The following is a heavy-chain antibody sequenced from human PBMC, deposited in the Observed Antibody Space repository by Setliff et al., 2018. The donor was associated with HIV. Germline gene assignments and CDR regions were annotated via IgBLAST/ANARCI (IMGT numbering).Heavy chain of an antibody. D-gene: IGHD6-19*01. CDR2: FDPEDGDT. CDR1: GYSLTELS. J-gene: IGHJ4*01. V-gene: IGHV1-24*01. Sequence: ASVKVSCKVSGYSLTELSMHWVRQASEKGLEWMGRFDPEDGDTLYAQKFQGRVTMTEDTSTDTAYMELSGLRSEDTAVYYCATAKEQWLAEGGFDYWGQGTLVT. CDR3: ATAKEQWLAEGGFDY.